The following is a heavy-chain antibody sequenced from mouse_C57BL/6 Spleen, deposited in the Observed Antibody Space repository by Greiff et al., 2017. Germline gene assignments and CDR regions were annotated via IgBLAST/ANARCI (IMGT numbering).Heavy chain of an antibody. CDR1: GYTFTSYD. CDR3: AREERFAY. CDR2: IYPRDGST. Sequence: QVQLQQSGPELVKPGASVKLSCKASGYTFTSYDINWVKQRPGQGLEWIGWIYPRDGSTKYNEKFKGKATVTVDTSSSTAYMELHSLTSADAAVYFCAREERFAYWGQGTLVTVSA. J-gene: IGHJ3*01. V-gene: IGHV1-85*01.